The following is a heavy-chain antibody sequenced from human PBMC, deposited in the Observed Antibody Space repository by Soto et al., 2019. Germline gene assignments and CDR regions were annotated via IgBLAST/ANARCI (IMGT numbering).Heavy chain of an antibody. CDR1: GFTFSSYW. Sequence: EVQLVESGGGLVQPGGSLRLSCAASGFTFSSYWMHWVRQASGKGLVWVSRINSDGRSTSYADSVKGRFTISRDNAKNSLYLQMNSLRAEDTAVYYCASYYGSGIYHPKYWGQGTLVTVAS. D-gene: IGHD3-10*01. V-gene: IGHV3-74*02. CDR2: INSDGRST. J-gene: IGHJ4*02. CDR3: ASYYGSGIYHPKY.